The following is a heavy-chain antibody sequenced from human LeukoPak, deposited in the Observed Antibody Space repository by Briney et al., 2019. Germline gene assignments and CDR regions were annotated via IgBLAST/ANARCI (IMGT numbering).Heavy chain of an antibody. V-gene: IGHV5-10-1*04. D-gene: IGHD2-2*01. CDR2: IDPSDSYT. J-gene: IGHJ6*02. CDR1: GYSFTSYW. CDR3: ARHGGDWGVVVVPAASPYYYYGMDV. Sequence: GESLKISCKGSGYSFTSYWISWVRQMPGKGLEWMGRIDPSDSYTNYSPSFQGQVTISADKSISTACLQWSSLKASDTAMYYCARHGGDWGVVVVPAASPYYYYGMDVWGQGTTVTVSS.